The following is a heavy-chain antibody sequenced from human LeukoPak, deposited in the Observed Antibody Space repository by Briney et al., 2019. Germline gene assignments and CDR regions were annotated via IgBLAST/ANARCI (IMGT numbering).Heavy chain of an antibody. CDR3: TRDRSRAEDD. J-gene: IGHJ4*02. CDR1: GFTFSSYA. V-gene: IGHV3-23*01. CDR2: ISGSGGST. D-gene: IGHD1-14*01. Sequence: GGSLRLSCAASGFTFSSYAMSWVRQAPGKGLEWVSAISGSGGSTYYADSVKGRFTISRDNANNLLYLQMNSLRGEDTAVYYCTRDRSRAEDDWGQGTLVTVSS.